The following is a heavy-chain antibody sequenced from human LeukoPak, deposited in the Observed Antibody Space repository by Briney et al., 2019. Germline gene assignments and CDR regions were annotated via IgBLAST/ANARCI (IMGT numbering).Heavy chain of an antibody. V-gene: IGHV4-34*01. J-gene: IGHJ4*02. CDR2: INHSGST. D-gene: IGHD3-3*01. Sequence: GSLRLSCAASGFTFSDYYMSWIRQPPGKGLEWIGEINHSGSTNYNPSLKSRVTISVDTSKNQFSLKLSSVTAADTAVYYCARVRGDFWSGHRQLDYWGQGTLVTVSS. CDR1: GFTFSDYY. CDR3: ARVRGDFWSGHRQLDY.